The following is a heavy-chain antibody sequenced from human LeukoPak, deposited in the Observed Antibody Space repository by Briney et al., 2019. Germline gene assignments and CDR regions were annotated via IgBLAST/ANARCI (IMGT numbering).Heavy chain of an antibody. V-gene: IGHV3-11*06. CDR1: GFTFSDYY. CDR3: ARSYYYDSSGYQN. CDR2: ISSSSSYT. D-gene: IGHD3-22*01. J-gene: IGHJ4*02. Sequence: GGSLRLSCAASGFTFSDYYMSWIRQAPGKGLEWVPYISSSSSYTNYADSVKGRFTISRDNAKNSLYLQMNSLRAEDTAVYYCARSYYYDSSGYQNWGQGTLVTVSS.